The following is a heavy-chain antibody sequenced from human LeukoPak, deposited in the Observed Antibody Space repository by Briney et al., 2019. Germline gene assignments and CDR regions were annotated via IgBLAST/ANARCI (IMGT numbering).Heavy chain of an antibody. CDR1: GGTFSSYT. V-gene: IGHV1-69*04. CDR3: AREGIREYCGGDCYSVWFDP. CDR2: IIPILGIA. D-gene: IGHD2-21*01. Sequence: ASVKVSCKXSGGTFSSYTISWVRQAPGQGLERMGRIIPILGIANYAQKFQGRVTITADKSTSTAYMELGSLRSEDTAVYYCAREGIREYCGGDCYSVWFDPWGQGTLVTVSS. J-gene: IGHJ5*02.